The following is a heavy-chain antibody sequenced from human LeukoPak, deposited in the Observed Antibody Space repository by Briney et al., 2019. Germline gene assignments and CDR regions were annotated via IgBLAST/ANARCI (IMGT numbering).Heavy chain of an antibody. J-gene: IGHJ4*02. D-gene: IGHD6-19*01. V-gene: IGHV3-23*03. CDR3: ARRGVAGTEYYFDY. CDR1: GFTFSSYA. Sequence: GGSLRLSCAASGFTFSSYAMSWVRQAPGKGLEWVSVVYGGVSRYYGDSVKGRFTISRDNSQNTLSLQMNSLRTEDTAVYYCARRGVAGTEYYFDYWGQGTLVTVSS. CDR2: VYGGVSR.